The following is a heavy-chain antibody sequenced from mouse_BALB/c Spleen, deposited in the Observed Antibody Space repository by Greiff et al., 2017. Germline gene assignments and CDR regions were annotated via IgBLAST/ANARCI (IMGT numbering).Heavy chain of an antibody. V-gene: IGHV5-17*02. Sequence: EVKLMESGGGLVQPGGSRKLSCAASGFTFSSFGMHWVRQAPEKGLEWVAYISSGSSTIYYADTVKGRFTISRDNPKNTLFLQMTSLRSEDTAMYYCARNGNHFLMDYWGQGTSVTVSS. CDR1: GFTFSSFG. CDR2: ISSGSSTI. CDR3: ARNGNHFLMDY. D-gene: IGHD2-1*01. J-gene: IGHJ4*01.